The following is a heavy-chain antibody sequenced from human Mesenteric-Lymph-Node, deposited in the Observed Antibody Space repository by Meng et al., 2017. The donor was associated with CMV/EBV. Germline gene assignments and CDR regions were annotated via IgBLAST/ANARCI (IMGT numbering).Heavy chain of an antibody. Sequence: SLRPSCAASGFTFDDYGMHGVRQAPGKGQEWGTGMSYNSSNIGYADSVRGRITISRDNARNSLYLQMNSLRPEDTAFYYCAKEGDVCTSNTCQRFQLFNDWGQGTLVTVSS. J-gene: IGHJ1*01. V-gene: IGHV3-9*01. CDR3: AKEGDVCTSNTCQRFQLFND. D-gene: IGHD2/OR15-2a*01. CDR2: MSYNSSNI. CDR1: GFTFDDYG.